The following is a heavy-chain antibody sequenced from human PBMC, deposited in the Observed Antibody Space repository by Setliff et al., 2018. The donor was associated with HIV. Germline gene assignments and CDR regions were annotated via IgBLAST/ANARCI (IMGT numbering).Heavy chain of an antibody. CDR2: IIPIFGTA. J-gene: IGHJ4*02. Sequence: GASVKVSCKASGGTFSSYAISWVRQAPGQGLEWMGGIIPIFGTASYAQKFQGRVTITTDESTSTAYMELSSLRSEDTAVYSCARERRYCSGGSCSKFFDYWGQGTLVTVSS. D-gene: IGHD2-15*01. CDR1: GGTFSSYA. V-gene: IGHV1-69*05. CDR3: ARERRYCSGGSCSKFFDY.